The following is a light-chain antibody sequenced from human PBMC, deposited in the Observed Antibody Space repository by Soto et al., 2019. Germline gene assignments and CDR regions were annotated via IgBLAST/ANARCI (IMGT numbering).Light chain of an antibody. V-gene: IGLV1-40*01. Sequence: QPVLTQPPSVSGAPGQRVTISCTGSSSNIGAGYDVHWYQQLPGTAPKLLIFGNSNRPEGVTDRFSGSTSGTSASLAITGVQAEDEADYYCQSYDTSLNVVLFGGGTKLTVL. CDR2: GNS. J-gene: IGLJ2*01. CDR3: QSYDTSLNVVL. CDR1: SSNIGAGYD.